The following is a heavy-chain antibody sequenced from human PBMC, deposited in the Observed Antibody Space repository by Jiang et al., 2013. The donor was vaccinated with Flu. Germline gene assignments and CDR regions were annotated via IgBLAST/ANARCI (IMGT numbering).Heavy chain of an antibody. V-gene: IGHV1-2*02. J-gene: IGHJ4*02. D-gene: IGHD3-10*01. CDR3: TRDPDRAGTFFDY. CDR1: GYAFTDKY. Sequence: SGAEVKEPGASVKVSCKASGYAFTDKYIHWVRQAPGQGLEWMGWINPKSGVTNYAWKFQGRVTMTTDTSIGTAYMDLISLTSDDTAVYYCTRDPDRAGTFFDYRGQGTLVSVSS. CDR2: INPKSGVT.